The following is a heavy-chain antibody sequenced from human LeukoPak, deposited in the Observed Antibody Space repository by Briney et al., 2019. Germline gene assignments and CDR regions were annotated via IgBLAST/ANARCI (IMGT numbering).Heavy chain of an antibody. CDR3: ARRRGDYNPYFDY. CDR1: GGSISSSSYY. V-gene: IGHV4-39*01. CDR2: IYYTGRS. D-gene: IGHD4-11*01. Sequence: SETLSLTCTVSGGSISSSSYYWGWIRQPPRKGLEWIGSIYYTGRSYYNPSLKSRVTISVDTSKNQFFLKLSSVTAADTAVYYCARRRGDYNPYFDYWGQGTLVTVSS. J-gene: IGHJ4*02.